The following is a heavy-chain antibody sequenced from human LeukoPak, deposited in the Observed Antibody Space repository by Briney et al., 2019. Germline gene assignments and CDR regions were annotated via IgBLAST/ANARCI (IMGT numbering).Heavy chain of an antibody. J-gene: IGHJ4*02. CDR2: ISSNGGST. CDR3: AKRYGDYFDY. D-gene: IGHD4-17*01. Sequence: PGGSLRLPCAASGFTFSSYAMHWVRQAPGKGLEYVSAISSNGGSTYYANSVKGRFTISRDNPKNTLYLQMGSLRAEDMAVYYCAKRYGDYFDYWGQGTLVTVSS. V-gene: IGHV3-64*01. CDR1: GFTFSSYA.